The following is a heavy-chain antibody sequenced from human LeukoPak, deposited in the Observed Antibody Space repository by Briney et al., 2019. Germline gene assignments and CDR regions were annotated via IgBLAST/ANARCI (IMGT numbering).Heavy chain of an antibody. D-gene: IGHD3-10*01. CDR3: ARGKTATGTGSAY. CDR1: GFTFSSYS. V-gene: IGHV3-21*04. CDR2: ISSSSSYI. J-gene: IGHJ4*02. Sequence: GGSLRLSCAASGFTFSSYSMTWVRQAPGKGLEWVSSISSSSSYIYYADSVKGRFTISRDNAKNSLYLQMNSLRAEDTAVYYCARGKTATGTGSAYWGQGTLVTVSS.